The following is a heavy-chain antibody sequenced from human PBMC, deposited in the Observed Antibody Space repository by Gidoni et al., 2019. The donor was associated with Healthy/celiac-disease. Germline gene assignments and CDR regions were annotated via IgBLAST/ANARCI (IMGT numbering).Heavy chain of an antibody. J-gene: IGHJ3*02. CDR2: IYSGGST. D-gene: IGHD3-10*01. CDR3: ARDRLYVGRAFDI. CDR1: GSTVSSNY. Sequence: EVQLVESGGGLVQPGGSLRLSCAASGSTVSSNYMSWVRQAPGKGLEWVSVIYSGGSTYYADSVKGRFTISRDNSKNTLYLQMNSLRAEDTAVYYCARDRLYVGRAFDIWGQGTMVTVSS. V-gene: IGHV3-66*01.